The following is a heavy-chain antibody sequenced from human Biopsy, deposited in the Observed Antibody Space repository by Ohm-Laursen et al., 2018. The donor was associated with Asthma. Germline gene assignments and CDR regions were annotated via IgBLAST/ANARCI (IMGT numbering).Heavy chain of an antibody. D-gene: IGHD4-17*01. J-gene: IGHJ6*02. V-gene: IGHV1-46*01. CDR1: GYTFTSYY. CDR2: VIPIYGTT. Sequence: ASVKVSCKASGYTFTSYYMHWVRQAPGQGLEWMGGVIPIYGTTHTAQKFQGRVTITADESTSTAYMELTSLRKEDTAVYYCARGGYYGDRRYHNGLDVWGQGTTVTVSS. CDR3: ARGGYYGDRRYHNGLDV.